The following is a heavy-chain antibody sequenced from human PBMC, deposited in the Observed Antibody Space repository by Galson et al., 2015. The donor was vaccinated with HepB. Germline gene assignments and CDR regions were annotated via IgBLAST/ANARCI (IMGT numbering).Heavy chain of an antibody. Sequence: ETLSLTCAVYGGSFSGYYWSWIRQPPGKGLEWIGEINHSGSTNYNPSLKSRVTISVDTSKNQFSLKLSSVTAADTAVYYCARRPKYSYGRNHGVFDYWGQGTLVTVSS. V-gene: IGHV4-34*01. CDR1: GGSFSGYY. J-gene: IGHJ4*02. CDR2: INHSGST. D-gene: IGHD5-18*01. CDR3: ARRPKYSYGRNHGVFDY.